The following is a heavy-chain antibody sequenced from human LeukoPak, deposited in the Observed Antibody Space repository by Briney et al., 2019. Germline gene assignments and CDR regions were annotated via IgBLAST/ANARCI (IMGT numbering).Heavy chain of an antibody. CDR3: ARETSQKGAHYMDV. Sequence: PSETLSLTCTVSGGSISSYYWSWIRQPPGRGLEWIGYIYYSGSTNYNPSLKSRVTISVDTSKNQFSLKLSSVTAADTAVYYCARETSQKGAHYMDVWGKGTTVTISS. CDR2: IYYSGST. CDR1: GGSISSYY. D-gene: IGHD3-16*01. V-gene: IGHV4-59*01. J-gene: IGHJ6*03.